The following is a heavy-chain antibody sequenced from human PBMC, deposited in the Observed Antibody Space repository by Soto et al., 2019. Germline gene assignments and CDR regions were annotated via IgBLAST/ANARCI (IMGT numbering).Heavy chain of an antibody. V-gene: IGHV5-10-1*01. J-gene: IGHJ4*02. CDR2: IDPSDSYT. D-gene: IGHD3-22*01. CDR1: GYSFTSYW. CDR3: ARHNYYDSSGYYHDDY. Sequence: PGESLKISCKGSGYSFTSYWISWVRQMPGKGLEWMGRIDPSDSYTNYSPSFQGHVTISADKSISTAYLQWSSLKASDTAMYYCARHNYYDSSGYYHDDYWGQGSLVTVSS.